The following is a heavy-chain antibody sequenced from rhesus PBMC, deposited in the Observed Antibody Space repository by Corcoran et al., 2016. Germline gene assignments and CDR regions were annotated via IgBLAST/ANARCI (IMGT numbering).Heavy chain of an antibody. D-gene: IGHD6-25*01. CDR1: GYSIRSGYD. CDR3: GRGAAIDY. CDR2: ISGSSGFT. Sequence: QVQLQESGRGLVKPSETLYLTCAVPGYSIRSGYDWGWIRQPPGKGLEYIGYISGSSGFTYYNPSLKSRVTISKDTSKNQFSLKLTSVTAADTAVYYCGRGAAIDYWGQGVLVTVSS. V-gene: IGHV4-99*02. J-gene: IGHJ4*01.